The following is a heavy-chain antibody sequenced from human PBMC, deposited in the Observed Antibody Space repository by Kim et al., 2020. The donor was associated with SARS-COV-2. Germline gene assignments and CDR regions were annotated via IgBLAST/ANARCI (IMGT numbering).Heavy chain of an antibody. CDR2: MNPNSGNT. J-gene: IGHJ6*03. CDR3: ARGNTMIRGVIIILPYYYYYMDV. D-gene: IGHD3-10*01. V-gene: IGHV1-8*01. Sequence: ASVKVSCKASGYTFTSYDINWVRQATGQGLEWMGWMNPNSGNTGYAQKFQGRVTMTRNTSISTAYMELSSLRSEETAVYYCARGNTMIRGVIIILPYYYYYMDVWGKGTTVTVSS. CDR1: GYTFTSYD.